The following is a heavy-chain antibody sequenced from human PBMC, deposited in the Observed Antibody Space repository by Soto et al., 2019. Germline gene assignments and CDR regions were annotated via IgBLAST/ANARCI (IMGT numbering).Heavy chain of an antibody. D-gene: IGHD3-3*01. CDR3: AAPLGAHGARPFWLGYCGY. V-gene: IGHV1-46*01. J-gene: IGHJ4*02. CDR2: INPSGGST. Sequence: ASVKVSCKASGYNFIGQYIHWVRQAPGQGLEWMGIINPSGGSTTYAQKFQGRVVMTSDASTSTVYVELSSLTSEDTAVYFCAAPLGAHGARPFWLGYCGYWGQGPLVTVAS. CDR1: GYNFIGQY.